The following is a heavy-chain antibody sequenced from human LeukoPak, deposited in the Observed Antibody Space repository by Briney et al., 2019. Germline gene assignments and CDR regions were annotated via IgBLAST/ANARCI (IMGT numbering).Heavy chain of an antibody. CDR2: ISGSGGST. D-gene: IGHD4-23*01. CDR1: GFTFSSYA. V-gene: IGHV3-23*01. CDR3: PKDQGYGGLYYFDY. Sequence: GGSLRLSCAASGFTFSSYAMSWVRQAPGNRLEWVSAISGSGGSTYYADSVKGRFTISRDNSKNTLYLQMNSLRAEDTAVYYCPKDQGYGGLYYFDYWGQGTLVTVSS. J-gene: IGHJ4*02.